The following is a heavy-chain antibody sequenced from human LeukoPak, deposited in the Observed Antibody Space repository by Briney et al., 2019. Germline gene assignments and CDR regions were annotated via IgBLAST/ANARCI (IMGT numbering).Heavy chain of an antibody. J-gene: IGHJ5*02. CDR3: ARGGDYVWFDP. CDR2: INSDGSST. CDR1: GFSFSTYR. Sequence: GGSLRLSCAASGFSFSTYRMHWVRQAPGKGLLWVSRINSDGSSTTYADSVKGRFTISRDNAKNTLYLQMNSLRAEDTAVYYCARGGDYVWFDPWGQGTLVTVSS. V-gene: IGHV3-74*01. D-gene: IGHD4-17*01.